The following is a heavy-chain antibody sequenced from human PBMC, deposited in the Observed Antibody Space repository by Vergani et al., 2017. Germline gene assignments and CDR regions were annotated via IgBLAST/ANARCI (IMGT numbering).Heavy chain of an antibody. Sequence: VQLVESGGGLVKPGGSLRLSCAASGFTFSSYSMNWVRQAPGKGLEWVSSISSSSSYIYYADSVKGRFTISRDNAKNSLYLQMNSMRAEDTAVYYCARNKGAIWFGELSKYFDYWGQGTLVTVSS. J-gene: IGHJ4*02. D-gene: IGHD3-10*01. CDR1: GFTFSSYS. V-gene: IGHV3-21*01. CDR3: ARNKGAIWFGELSKYFDY. CDR2: ISSSSSYI.